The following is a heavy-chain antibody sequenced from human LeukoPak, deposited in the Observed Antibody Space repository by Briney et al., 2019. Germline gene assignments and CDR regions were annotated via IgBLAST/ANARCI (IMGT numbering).Heavy chain of an antibody. Sequence: SETLSLTCAVYGGSFSGYYWSWIRQPPGKGLEWIGEINHSGSTNYNPSLKSRVTISVDTSKNQFSLKLSSVTAADTAVYYCAREDKWLRLNWFDPWGQGTLVTVSS. CDR1: GGSFSGYY. CDR2: INHSGST. J-gene: IGHJ5*02. CDR3: AREDKWLRLNWFDP. V-gene: IGHV4-34*01. D-gene: IGHD6-19*01.